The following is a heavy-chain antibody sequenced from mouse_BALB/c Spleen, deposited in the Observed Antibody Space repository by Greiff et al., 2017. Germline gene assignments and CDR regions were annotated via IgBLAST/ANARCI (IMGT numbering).Heavy chain of an antibody. CDR2: INSNGGST. J-gene: IGHJ3*01. V-gene: IGHV5-6-3*01. CDR1: GFTFSSYG. CDR3: ARDGNGYGRFAY. D-gene: IGHD2-2*01. Sequence: EVKLVESGGGLVQPGGSLKLSCAASGFTFSSYGMSWVRQTPDKRLELVATINSNGGSTYYPDSVKGRFTISRDNAKNTLYLQMSSLKSEDTAMYYCARDGNGYGRFAYWGQGTLVTVSA.